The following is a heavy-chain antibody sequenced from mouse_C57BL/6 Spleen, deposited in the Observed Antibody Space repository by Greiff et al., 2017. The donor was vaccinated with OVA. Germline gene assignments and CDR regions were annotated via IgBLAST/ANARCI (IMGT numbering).Heavy chain of an antibody. CDR3: ARIFHVPFITTVVATNFDV. CDR2: IYPGSGST. Sequence: QVQLQQPGAELVKPGASVKMSCKASGYTFTSYWITWVKQRPGQGLEWIGDIYPGSGSTNYNEKFKSKATLTVDTSSSTAYMQLSSLTSEDSAVYYCARIFHVPFITTVVATNFDVWGTGTTVTVSS. CDR1: GYTFTSYW. J-gene: IGHJ1*03. V-gene: IGHV1-55*01. D-gene: IGHD1-1*01.